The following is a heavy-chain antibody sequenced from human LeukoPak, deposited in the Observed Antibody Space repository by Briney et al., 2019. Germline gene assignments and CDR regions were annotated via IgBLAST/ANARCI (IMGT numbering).Heavy chain of an antibody. Sequence: SETLSLTCAVYGGSFSGYYWSWIRQPPGKGLEWIGEINHSGSTNYNPSLKSRVTISVDTSKNQFSLKLSSVTAADTAVYYCARGLRGAAAAYYYYYGMDVWGQGTTVTVSS. CDR3: ARGLRGAAAAYYYYYGMDV. D-gene: IGHD6-13*01. CDR1: GGSFSGYY. J-gene: IGHJ6*02. V-gene: IGHV4-34*01. CDR2: INHSGST.